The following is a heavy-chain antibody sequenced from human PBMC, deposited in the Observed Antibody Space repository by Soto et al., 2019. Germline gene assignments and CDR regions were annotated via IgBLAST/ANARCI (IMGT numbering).Heavy chain of an antibody. CDR2: IYPGDSDT. CDR3: ARRRGIAARPGAYPFREGYYYYGMDV. V-gene: IGHV5-51*01. J-gene: IGHJ6*02. CDR1: GYSFTSYW. Sequence: PGESLKISCKGFGYSFTSYWIGWVRQMPGKGLEWMGIIYPGDSDTRYSPSFQGQVTISADKSISTAYLQWSSLKASDTAMYYCARRRGIAARPGAYPFREGYYYYGMDVWGQGTTVTVSS. D-gene: IGHD6-6*01.